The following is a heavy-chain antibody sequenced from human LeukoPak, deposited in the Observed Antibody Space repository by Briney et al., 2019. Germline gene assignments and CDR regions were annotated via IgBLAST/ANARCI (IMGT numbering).Heavy chain of an antibody. CDR1: GYTFTDDY. CDR3: AGGVDYYDSSSYYYWFDP. Sequence: GASVKVSCKASGYTFTDDYIHWVRQAPGQGLEWMGRINLNSGGKKYAQKCQGRVTMTRVKSIITAYMEMSRLKSDDPAVYYCAGGVDYYDSSSYYYWFDPWGQGTLVTVSS. D-gene: IGHD3-22*01. CDR2: INLNSGGK. V-gene: IGHV1-2*06. J-gene: IGHJ5*02.